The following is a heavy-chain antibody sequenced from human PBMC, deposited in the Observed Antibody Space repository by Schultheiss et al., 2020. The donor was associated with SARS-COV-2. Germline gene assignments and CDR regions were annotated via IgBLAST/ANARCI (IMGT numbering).Heavy chain of an antibody. CDR3: ARVGGGCSSTSCYTPYYFDY. J-gene: IGHJ4*02. V-gene: IGHV4-59*12. CDR2: IYYSGST. D-gene: IGHD2-2*02. CDR1: GGSISSYY. Sequence: SETLSLTCTVSGGSISSYYWTWIRQSPGKGLEYIGYIYYSGSTNYNPSLKSRVTMSVDTSKNQFSLKLSSVTAADTAVYYCARVGGGCSSTSCYTPYYFDYWGQGTVVKVSS.